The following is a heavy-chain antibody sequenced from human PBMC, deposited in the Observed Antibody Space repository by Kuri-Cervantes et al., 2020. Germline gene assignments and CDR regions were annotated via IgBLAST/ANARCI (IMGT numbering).Heavy chain of an antibody. V-gene: IGHV3-52*01. CDR3: VRGVPVAGIWYFDY. D-gene: IGHD6-19*01. Sequence: GGSLRLSCAASGFTFSSSWMHWVRQAPEKGLEWVADIKCDGSEKYYVDSVKGRLTISRDNAKNSLYLQVNSLRAEDMTVYYCVRGVPVAGIWYFDYWGQGTLVTVSS. J-gene: IGHJ4*02. CDR1: GFTFSSSW. CDR2: IKCDGSEK.